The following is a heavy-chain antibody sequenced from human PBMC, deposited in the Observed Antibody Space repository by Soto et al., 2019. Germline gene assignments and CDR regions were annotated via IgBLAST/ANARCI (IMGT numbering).Heavy chain of an antibody. CDR1: GFTFSSYE. V-gene: IGHV3-48*03. CDR3: ARIERWSHDY. Sequence: EVQLVESGGGLVQPGGSLRLSCAASGFTFSSYEMNWVRQAPGKGLEWVSYISSSGSTIYYADSVKGRFTISRDNAKNSLYLQMNSRRAEDTAVYYCARIERWSHDYWGQGTLVTVSS. D-gene: IGHD2-15*01. CDR2: ISSSGSTI. J-gene: IGHJ4*02.